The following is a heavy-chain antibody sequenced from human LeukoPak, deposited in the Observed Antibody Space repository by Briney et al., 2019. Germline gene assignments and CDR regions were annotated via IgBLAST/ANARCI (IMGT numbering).Heavy chain of an antibody. Sequence: SGGSLRLSCAASGFTFSSYWMHCVRQAPGKGLVWVSRINNDGSSTIYADSAKGRFTISRDNAKSTLYLQMNSLSAEDTAVYYCARRDYDTLTGYRLDYWGQGILVTVSS. CDR3: ARRDYDTLTGYRLDY. J-gene: IGHJ4*02. D-gene: IGHD3-9*01. V-gene: IGHV3-74*01. CDR1: GFTFSSYW. CDR2: INNDGSST.